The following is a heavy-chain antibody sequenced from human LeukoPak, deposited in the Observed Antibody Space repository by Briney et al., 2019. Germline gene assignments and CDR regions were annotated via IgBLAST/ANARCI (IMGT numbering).Heavy chain of an antibody. CDR2: MNPNNGNT. CDR3: ARDLLWFGELLVSLDY. D-gene: IGHD3-10*01. J-gene: IGHJ4*02. V-gene: IGHV1-8*01. CDR1: GFTFTRYD. Sequence: ASVKVSCKASGFTFTRYDINWVRQATGQGLEWMGWMNPNNGNTGYAQTFQGRVTMTTDTSTSTAYMELRSLRSDDTAVYYCARDLLWFGELLVSLDYWGQGTLVTVSS.